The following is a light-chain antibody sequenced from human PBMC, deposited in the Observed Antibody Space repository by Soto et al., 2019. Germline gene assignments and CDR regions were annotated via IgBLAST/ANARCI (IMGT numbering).Light chain of an antibody. J-gene: IGKJ2*01. Sequence: DLQMTQSPSSLSASVGDRVTITCRATQSISTYLNWYQQIPGKAPKLLIYGASSLQSGVPSRFSGSGSGTDFTLTISSLQPEDFAIYYCQQSYSTPPQYTFGQGTKVEIK. CDR2: GAS. CDR3: QQSYSTPPQYT. V-gene: IGKV1-39*01. CDR1: QSISTY.